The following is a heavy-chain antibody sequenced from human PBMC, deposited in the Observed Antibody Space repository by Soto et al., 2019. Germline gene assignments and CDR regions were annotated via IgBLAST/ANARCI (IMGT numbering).Heavy chain of an antibody. D-gene: IGHD6-13*01. CDR1: GFTFSSYG. V-gene: IGHV3-33*01. J-gene: IGHJ4*02. CDR3: ARDNQRQQLVLSDY. CDR2: IWYDGSNK. Sequence: GGSLRLSCAASGFTFSSYGMHWVRQAPGKGLEWVAVIWYDGSNKYYADSVKGRFTISRDNSKNTLYLQMNSLRAEDTAVYYCARDNQRQQLVLSDYWGQGTLVTVSS.